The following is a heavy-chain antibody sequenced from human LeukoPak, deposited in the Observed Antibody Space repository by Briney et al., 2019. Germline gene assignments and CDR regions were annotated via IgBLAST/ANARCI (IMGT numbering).Heavy chain of an antibody. CDR1: GFTFSSSA. V-gene: IGHV3-23*01. CDR3: AKGGRGTYDS. D-gene: IGHD3-16*01. CDR2: IGLSGGT. Sequence: GGSLRLSCGASGFTFSSSAMTWVRQAPGKGLDWVSTIGLSGGTYYAESVKGRFTISTDNSKSTLYLQMNSLRAEDTAVYYCAKGGRGTYDSWGQGTLVTVSS. J-gene: IGHJ4*02.